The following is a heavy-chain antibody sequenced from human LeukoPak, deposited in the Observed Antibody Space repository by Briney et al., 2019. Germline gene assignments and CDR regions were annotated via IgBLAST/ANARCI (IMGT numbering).Heavy chain of an antibody. CDR3: ARRANIAAPGLFEY. Sequence: GGSLRLSCAASGFTVSNNYMSWVRQAPGKGLEWVAVIHSGGDTYYPDSVKGRFTISRDNAKNSLYLQMNSLRAEDTAVYYCARRANIAAPGLFEYWGQGTLVTVSS. D-gene: IGHD6-13*01. V-gene: IGHV3-53*01. J-gene: IGHJ4*02. CDR1: GFTVSNNY. CDR2: IHSGGDT.